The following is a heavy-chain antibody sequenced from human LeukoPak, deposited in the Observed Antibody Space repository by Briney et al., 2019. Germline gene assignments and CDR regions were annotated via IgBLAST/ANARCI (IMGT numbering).Heavy chain of an antibody. D-gene: IGHD2-21*01. V-gene: IGHV3-30*04. CDR3: ASFTGYVVLDY. Sequence: GGSLRLSCAASGFTFSSYAMHWVRQAPGKGLEWVAVISYDGSNKYYADSVKGRLTISRDNSKNTLYLQMNSLRAEDTAVYYCASFTGYVVLDYWGQGTLVTVSS. CDR2: ISYDGSNK. J-gene: IGHJ4*02. CDR1: GFTFSSYA.